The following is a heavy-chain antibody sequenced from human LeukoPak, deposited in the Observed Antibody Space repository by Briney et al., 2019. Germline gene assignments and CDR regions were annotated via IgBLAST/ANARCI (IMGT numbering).Heavy chain of an antibody. J-gene: IGHJ3*02. CDR3: ARRSVEHQHAFDI. CDR1: GYTFTGYY. V-gene: IGHV1-2*02. Sequence: ASVKVSCKASGYTFTGYYMHWVRQAPGQGLEWMGWINPNSGGTNYAQKFQGRVTMTRDTSISTAYMELSRLRSDDTAVYYCARRSVEHQHAFDIWGQGTMVTVSS. D-gene: IGHD4-23*01. CDR2: INPNSGGT.